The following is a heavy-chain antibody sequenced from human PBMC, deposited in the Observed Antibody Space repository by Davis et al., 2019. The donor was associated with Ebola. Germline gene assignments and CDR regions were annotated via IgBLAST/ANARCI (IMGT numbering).Heavy chain of an antibody. Sequence: SGPTLVKPTQTLTLTCTFSGFSLSTSGVGVGWIRQPPGKALEWLALIYWDDDKRYSPSLKSRLTITKDTSKNQVVLTMTNMDPVDTATYYCAHKGVLLWFGELLLPTSNWFDPWGQGTLVTVSS. D-gene: IGHD3-10*01. CDR1: GFSLSTSGVG. CDR3: AHKGVLLWFGELLLPTSNWFDP. V-gene: IGHV2-5*02. J-gene: IGHJ5*02. CDR2: IYWDDDK.